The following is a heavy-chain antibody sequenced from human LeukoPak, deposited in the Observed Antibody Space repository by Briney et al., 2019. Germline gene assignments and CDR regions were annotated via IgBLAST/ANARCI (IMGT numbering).Heavy chain of an antibody. V-gene: IGHV4-34*01. CDR1: GGSFSGYY. CDR3: ARGFQSYSYYYGSGSYYPS. J-gene: IGHJ4*02. D-gene: IGHD3-10*01. CDR2: INHSGST. Sequence: SETLSLTCAVYGGSFSGYYWSWIRQPPGKGLEWIGEINHSGSTNYNPSLKSRVTISVDTSKNQFSLKLSSVTAADTAVYYCARGFQSYSYYYGSGSYYPSWGQGTLVTVSS.